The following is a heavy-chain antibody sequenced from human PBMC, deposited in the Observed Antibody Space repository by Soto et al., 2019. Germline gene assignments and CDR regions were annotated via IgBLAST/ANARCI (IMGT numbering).Heavy chain of an antibody. CDR3: ASSGYYYYYFDY. CDR1: GGSISSSSYY. J-gene: IGHJ4*02. CDR2: IYYSGST. D-gene: IGHD3-22*01. V-gene: IGHV4-39*01. Sequence: SETLSLTCTVSGGSISSSSYYWGWIRQPPGKGLEWIGSIYYSGSTYYNPSLKSRVTISVDTSKNQFSLKLSSVTAADTAVYYCASSGYYYYYFDYWGQGTLVTVSS.